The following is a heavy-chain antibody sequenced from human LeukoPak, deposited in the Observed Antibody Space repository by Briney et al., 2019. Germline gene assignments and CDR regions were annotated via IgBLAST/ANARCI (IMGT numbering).Heavy chain of an antibody. Sequence: GGSLRLSCAASGFTFSGYAMNWVRQAPGKGLEWVSYINTDSSDIHYADSVKGRFTISRDNARNTLYLQLSSLRAEDSAVYYCARDTFQPGLIDSWGQGTLVTVSS. CDR1: GFTFSGYA. J-gene: IGHJ4*02. D-gene: IGHD2-2*01. CDR2: INTDSSDI. V-gene: IGHV3-21*05. CDR3: ARDTFQPGLIDS.